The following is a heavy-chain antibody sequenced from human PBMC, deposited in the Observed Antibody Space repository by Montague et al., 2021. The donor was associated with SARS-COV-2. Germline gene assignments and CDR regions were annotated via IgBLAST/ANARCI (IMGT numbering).Heavy chain of an antibody. CDR2: IYHTGST. J-gene: IGHJ3*02. Sequence: TLSLTCTVSGGSISSGGYYWSWIRQHPGKGLEWIGYIYHTGSTLYNPSIKSRVTIAKETSKNHFSLNLSSVTAADSAVYYCARDSGYYDSSGYSYDAFDIWGQGTKVTVSS. D-gene: IGHD3-22*01. V-gene: IGHV4-31*03. CDR3: ARDSGYYDSSGYSYDAFDI. CDR1: GGSISSGGYY.